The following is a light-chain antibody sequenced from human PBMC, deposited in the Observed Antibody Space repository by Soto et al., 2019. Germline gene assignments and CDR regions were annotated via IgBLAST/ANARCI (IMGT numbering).Light chain of an antibody. CDR3: QSYDSSLSGSEV. CDR1: SSNIGAGYD. V-gene: IGLV1-40*01. Sequence: QPVLTQPPSVSGAPGQRVTISCTGSSSNIGAGYDVHWYQQLPGTAPKLLIYGNSNRPSGVPDRFSGSKSGTSAFLAITGLQAEDEADYYCQSYDSSLSGSEVFGGGTKVTVL. J-gene: IGLJ2*01. CDR2: GNS.